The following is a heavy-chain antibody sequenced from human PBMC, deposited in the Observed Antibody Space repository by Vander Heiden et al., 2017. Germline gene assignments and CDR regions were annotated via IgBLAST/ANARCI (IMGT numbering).Heavy chain of an antibody. D-gene: IGHD3-3*01. Sequence: DVQLLESGGGLVQPGGSLRLSCAASGFTFSSYAMSWVRQAPGKGLEWLSAISGSGGSTYYADAVKGRFTISRDNSKNTMYLQMKRMRADDTALYYFAKNYDFWSGSPDYWGQGTLVTVSS. CDR1: GFTFSSYA. CDR2: ISGSGGST. CDR3: AKNYDFWSGSPDY. J-gene: IGHJ4*02. V-gene: IGHV3-23*01.